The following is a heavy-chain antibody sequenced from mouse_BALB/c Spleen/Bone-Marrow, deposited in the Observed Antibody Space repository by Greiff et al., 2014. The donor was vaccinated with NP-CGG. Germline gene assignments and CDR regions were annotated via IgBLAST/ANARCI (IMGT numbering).Heavy chain of an antibody. CDR2: INPINGDT. V-gene: IGHV1-26*01. J-gene: IGHJ1*01. Sequence: EVQVVESGPELVKPGASVKMSCKASGYIFTDYYMKWVSHGKSLEWIGDINPINGDTFYNQKFKGKATLTVDRSSSTAYMQLDSLTSEDSAVYYCAMGVRLYWYFDVWGAGTTVTVSS. D-gene: IGHD2-3*01. CDR3: AMGVRLYWYFDV. CDR1: GYIFTDYY.